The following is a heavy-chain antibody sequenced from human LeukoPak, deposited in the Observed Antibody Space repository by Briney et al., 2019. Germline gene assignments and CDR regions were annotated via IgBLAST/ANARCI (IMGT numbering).Heavy chain of an antibody. Sequence: SETLSLTCAVYGGSFSGYYWSWIRQPPGKGLEWIGEINHSGSTNYNPSLKSRVTISVDTSKNQFSPKLSSVTAADTAVYYCATGYCSSTSCYLNWFDPWGQGTLVTVSS. CDR1: GGSFSGYY. J-gene: IGHJ5*02. D-gene: IGHD2-2*01. CDR3: ATGYCSSTSCYLNWFDP. V-gene: IGHV4-34*01. CDR2: INHSGST.